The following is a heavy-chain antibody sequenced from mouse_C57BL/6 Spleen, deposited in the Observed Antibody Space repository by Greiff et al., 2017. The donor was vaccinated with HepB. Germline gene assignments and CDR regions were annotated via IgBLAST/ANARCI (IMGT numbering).Heavy chain of an antibody. Sequence: EVQLQQSGPELVKPGASVKMSCKASGYTFTDYNMHWVKQSHGKSLEWIGYINPNNGGTSYNQKCKGKATLTVNKSSSTAYMELRSLTSEDSAVYYCARWGAYDYAWFAYWGQGTLVTVSA. CDR1: GYTFTDYN. CDR2: INPNNGGT. V-gene: IGHV1-22*01. J-gene: IGHJ3*01. CDR3: ARWGAYDYAWFAY. D-gene: IGHD2-4*01.